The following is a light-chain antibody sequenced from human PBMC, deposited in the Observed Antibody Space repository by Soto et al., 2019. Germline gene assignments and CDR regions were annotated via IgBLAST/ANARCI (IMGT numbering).Light chain of an antibody. Sequence: EIVLTQSPGTLSLSPGERATLSCSASQSVSSSYLAWYQQKPGQAPRLLIYGASSRATGIPDRFSGSGSGTDFTLTISRLEPEDLAVSYCQQYGSSLNEYTFGQGTKLEIK. J-gene: IGKJ2*01. CDR1: QSVSSSY. CDR3: QQYGSSLNEYT. CDR2: GAS. V-gene: IGKV3-20*01.